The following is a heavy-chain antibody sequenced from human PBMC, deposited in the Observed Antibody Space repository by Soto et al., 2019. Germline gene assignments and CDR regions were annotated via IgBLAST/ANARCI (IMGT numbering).Heavy chain of an antibody. J-gene: IGHJ4*02. CDR3: GALYNRGWRYDY. CDR1: GGSISSYY. D-gene: IGHD6-19*01. CDR2: IYYSGRT. V-gene: IGHV4-59*08. Sequence: SETLSLTCTVSGGSISSYYWSWIRQPPGKGLEWFGHIYYSGRTNCNPSLKSRHTISADTSRNQSSLKLSSVTAADTAVYYCGALYNRGWRYDYWGQGTLVTVSS.